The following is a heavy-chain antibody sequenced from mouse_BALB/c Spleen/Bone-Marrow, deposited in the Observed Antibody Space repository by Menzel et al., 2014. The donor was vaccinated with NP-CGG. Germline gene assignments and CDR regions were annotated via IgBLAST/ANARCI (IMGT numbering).Heavy chain of an antibody. V-gene: IGHV3-2*02. J-gene: IGHJ3*01. D-gene: IGHD2-4*01. Sequence: VQLQQSGPGLVKPSQSLSLTCTVTGYSITRDYAWNWIRQFTGNKLEWMGYISYSGSTTYNPSLKSRFSITRDTSKNQFFLQFNSVTTEDTATYYCARSSSYDYDVGFSYWGQGTLVTVSA. CDR3: ARSSSYDYDVGFSY. CDR1: GYSITRDYA. CDR2: ISYSGST.